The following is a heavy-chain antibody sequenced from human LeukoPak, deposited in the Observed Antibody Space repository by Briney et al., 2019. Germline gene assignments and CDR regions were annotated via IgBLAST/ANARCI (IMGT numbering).Heavy chain of an antibody. CDR2: INHSGST. CDR3: ARRSSPWLLLPYY. V-gene: IGHV4-34*01. J-gene: IGHJ4*02. Sequence: SETLSLTCAVYGGSFSGYYWSWIRQPPGKGLEWIGEINHSGSTNYNPSLKSRVTISVDTSKNQFSLKLSSVTAADTAVYYCARRSSPWLLLPYYWGQGTLVTVSS. D-gene: IGHD3-22*01. CDR1: GGSFSGYY.